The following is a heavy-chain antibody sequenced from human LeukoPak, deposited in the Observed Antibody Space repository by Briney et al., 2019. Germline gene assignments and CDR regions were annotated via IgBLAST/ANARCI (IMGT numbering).Heavy chain of an antibody. V-gene: IGHV3-23*01. D-gene: IGHD6-19*01. CDR3: AKATVIAVAEMFDY. J-gene: IGHJ4*02. CDR1: GFTFSSYA. Sequence: GGSLRLSCAASGFTFSSYAMSWVRQAPGKGLEWVSAISGGGGSTYYADSVKGRFTISRDNSKNTLYLQMNSLRAEDTAGYYCAKATVIAVAEMFDYWGQGTLVTVSS. CDR2: ISGGGGST.